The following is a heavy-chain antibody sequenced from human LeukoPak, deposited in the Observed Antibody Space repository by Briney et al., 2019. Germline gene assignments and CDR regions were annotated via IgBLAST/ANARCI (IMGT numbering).Heavy chain of an antibody. CDR2: ISFDRSNK. CDR3: ARGKQWLALDPSFDY. Sequence: GGSLRLSCAASGFTFSSYPMPWVRQAPGKGLEWVAVISFDRSNKYYADSVKGRFTISRDNSKNTLYLQMNSLRAEDTAVYYCARGKQWLALDPSFDYWGQGTLVTVSS. D-gene: IGHD6-19*01. J-gene: IGHJ4*02. V-gene: IGHV3-30*04. CDR1: GFTFSSYP.